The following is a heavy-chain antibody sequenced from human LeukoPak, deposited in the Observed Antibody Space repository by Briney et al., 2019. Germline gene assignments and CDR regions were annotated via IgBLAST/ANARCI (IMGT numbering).Heavy chain of an antibody. CDR2: INPSGGST. CDR3: ARVTENDPGDY. Sequence: ASVKVSCKASGYTFTSYYMHWVRQAPGQGLEWMGIINPSGGSTGYAQKFQGRVTMTRDTSTSTVYMELSSLRSEDTAVYYCARVTENDPGDYWGQGTLVTVSS. J-gene: IGHJ4*02. D-gene: IGHD1-1*01. CDR1: GYTFTSYY. V-gene: IGHV1-46*01.